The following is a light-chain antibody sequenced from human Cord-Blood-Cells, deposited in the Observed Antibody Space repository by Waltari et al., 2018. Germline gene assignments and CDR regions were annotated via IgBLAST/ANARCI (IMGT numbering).Light chain of an antibody. V-gene: IGLV2-11*01. CDR2: DVS. CDR3: CSYAGSYTYVV. Sequence: QSALTQPRSVSASPGQSVTISCTGTSSDVGGYHYVSWYQQHPGKAPKLMIYDVSKRPSGVPDRFSGSKSGNTASLTISGLQAEDEADYYCCSYAGSYTYVVFGGGTKLTVL. CDR1: SSDVGGYHY. J-gene: IGLJ2*01.